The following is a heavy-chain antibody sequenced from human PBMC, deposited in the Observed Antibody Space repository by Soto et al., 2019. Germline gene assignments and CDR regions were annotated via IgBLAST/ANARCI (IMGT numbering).Heavy chain of an antibody. CDR2: INHSGST. CDR3: ARGEVDTAIWSFGDSSSYPYYYGMDV. J-gene: IGHJ6*02. CDR1: GRSFSGYY. Sequence: PSETLSLTCAVYGRSFSGYYWSWIRQPPGKGLEWIGEINHSGSTNYNPSLKSRVTISVDTSKNQFSLKLSSVTAADTAVYYCARGEVDTAIWSFGDSSSYPYYYGMDVWGQGTTVTVSS. V-gene: IGHV4-34*01. D-gene: IGHD5-18*01.